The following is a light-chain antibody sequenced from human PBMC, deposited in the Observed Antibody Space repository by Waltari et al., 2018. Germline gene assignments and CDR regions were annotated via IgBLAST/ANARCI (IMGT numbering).Light chain of an antibody. CDR1: QIISNHY. V-gene: IGKV3-20*01. CDR3: QQFGGSPKYT. CDR2: GIS. Sequence: EIVLTQSPGTLSLSPGERATLPCRASQIISNHYFAWYQAKPGQAPRPLIYGISHRATGIPDRFSGGGAGTDFTLTISRLEPEDVAVYYCQQFGGSPKYTFGQGTKLEIK. J-gene: IGKJ2*01.